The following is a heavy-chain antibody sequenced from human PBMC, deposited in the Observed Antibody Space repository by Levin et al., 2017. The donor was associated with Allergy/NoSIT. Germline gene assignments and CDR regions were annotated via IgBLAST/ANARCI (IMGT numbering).Heavy chain of an antibody. J-gene: IGHJ5*02. Sequence: GGSLRLSCAASGFTFSSYAMHWVRQAPGKGLEWVAVISYDGSNKYYADSVKGRFTISRDNSKNTLYLQMNSLRAEDTAVYYCASRLLEVLDTWGQGTLVTVSS. CDR3: ASRLLEVLDT. V-gene: IGHV3-30-3*01. CDR1: GFTFSSYA. D-gene: IGHD3-22*01. CDR2: ISYDGSNK.